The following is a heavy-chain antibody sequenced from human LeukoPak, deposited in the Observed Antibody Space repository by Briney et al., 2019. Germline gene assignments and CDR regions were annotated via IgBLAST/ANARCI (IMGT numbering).Heavy chain of an antibody. CDR1: GGSLSSSY. CDR2: IYYSGTT. CDR3: ASGDNYSNYYFDY. V-gene: IGHV4-59*01. Sequence: PSETLSLTCTVSGGSLSSSYWSWIRQPPGKGLDWIGYIYYSGTTSYSPSLKSRVTISVDTSRNQFSLKLSSVTAADTAVYYCASGDNYSNYYFDYWGQGTLVTVSS. D-gene: IGHD4-11*01. J-gene: IGHJ4*02.